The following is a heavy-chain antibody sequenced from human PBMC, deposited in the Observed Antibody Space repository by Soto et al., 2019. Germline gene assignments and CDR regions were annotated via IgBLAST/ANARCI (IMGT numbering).Heavy chain of an antibody. Sequence: GGSLRLSCAASGFTFSSYSMNWVRQSPGKGLEWVSSISSSSSYIYYADSVKGRFTISRDNAKNSLYLQMNSLRAEDTAVYYCARGYYYDSSGYYHTGMVDYWGQGTLVTVSS. CDR1: GFTFSSYS. CDR2: ISSSSSYI. D-gene: IGHD3-22*01. V-gene: IGHV3-21*01. CDR3: ARGYYYDSSGYYHTGMVDY. J-gene: IGHJ4*02.